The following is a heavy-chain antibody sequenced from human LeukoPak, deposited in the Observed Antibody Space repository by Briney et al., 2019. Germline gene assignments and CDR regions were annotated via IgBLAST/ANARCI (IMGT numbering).Heavy chain of an antibody. Sequence: SETLSLTCAVYGGSFSGYYWSWIRQPPGKGLEWIGEINHSGSTNYNPSLKSRVTISVDTSKNQFSLKLSSVTAADTAVHYCARVNYYDSSGFVDYWGQGTLVTVSS. CDR2: INHSGST. V-gene: IGHV4-34*01. D-gene: IGHD3-22*01. CDR1: GGSFSGYY. J-gene: IGHJ4*02. CDR3: ARVNYYDSSGFVDY.